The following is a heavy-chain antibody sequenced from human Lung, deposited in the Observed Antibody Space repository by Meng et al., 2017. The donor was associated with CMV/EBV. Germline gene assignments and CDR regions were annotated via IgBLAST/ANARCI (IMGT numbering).Heavy chain of an antibody. Sequence: SGFTCSKYGVHWVRQGPGKGLEWVAMIWYDGNKKLYADYVKGRFTISRDNSKNTLYLQMNNLSVEDMAVYYCASEEGYGSGSYFGDYWSQGTLVTVSS. D-gene: IGHD3-10*01. J-gene: IGHJ4*02. CDR2: IWYDGNKK. CDR3: ASEEGYGSGSYFGDY. V-gene: IGHV3-33*01. CDR1: GFTCSKYG.